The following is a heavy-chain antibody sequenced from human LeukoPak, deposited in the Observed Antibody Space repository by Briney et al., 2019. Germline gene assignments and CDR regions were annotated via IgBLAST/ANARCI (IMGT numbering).Heavy chain of an antibody. V-gene: IGHV4-4*07. J-gene: IGHJ3*02. CDR1: SASMSTHY. CDR3: ARSDYGADPSYDAFDI. CDR2: INPRGGV. Sequence: SETLSLTCTVSSASMSTHYWSWIRQPAGGALEWVGRINPRGGVNYSPSLKSRISLSLDTSKNQFSLKLTSVTAADTALYYCARSDYGADPSYDAFDIWGQGTMVTVSS. D-gene: IGHD4-17*01.